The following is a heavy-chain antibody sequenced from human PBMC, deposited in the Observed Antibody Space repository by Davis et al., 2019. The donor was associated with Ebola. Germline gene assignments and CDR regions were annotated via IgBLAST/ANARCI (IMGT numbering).Heavy chain of an antibody. V-gene: IGHV3-48*02. CDR2: ISSSSTTK. CDR1: GFIFNNYA. CDR3: ARDLLEPLYYYYGMDV. Sequence: GESLKISCAASGFIFNNYAMTWVRQAPGRGLEWVSYISSSSTTKYYADSVKGRFTISRDNAKNSLYLQMNSLRDEDTAVYYCARDLLEPLYYYYGMDVWGQGTTVTVSS. J-gene: IGHJ6*02. D-gene: IGHD1-1*01.